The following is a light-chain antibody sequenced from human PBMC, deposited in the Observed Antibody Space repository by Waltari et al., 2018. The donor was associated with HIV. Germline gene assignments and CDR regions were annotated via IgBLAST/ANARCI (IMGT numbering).Light chain of an antibody. J-gene: IGLJ3*02. V-gene: IGLV1-44*01. CDR2: SNR. CDR3: QSYDSSLNEGV. CDR1: SSNIGDNP. Sequence: QSVLTQPPSVSGTPGQRVTISCSGSSSNIGDNPVSWYRQLPGTAPKLLIYSNRQRPSGVPARVSGSKSGPSASLAISGLQSEDEANYYCQSYDSSLNEGVFGGGTKLAVL.